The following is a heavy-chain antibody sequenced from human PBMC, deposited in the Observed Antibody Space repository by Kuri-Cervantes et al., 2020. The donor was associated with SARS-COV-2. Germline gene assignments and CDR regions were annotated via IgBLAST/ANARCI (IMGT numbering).Heavy chain of an antibody. Sequence: GESLKISCAASGFTFSSYAMHWVRQAPGKGLEWVAVISYDGSNKYYADSVKGRFTISRDNSKNTLYLQMNSLRAEDTAVYYCAEDRVGVQDFWGQGTLVTVSS. D-gene: IGHD2-21*01. J-gene: IGHJ4*02. V-gene: IGHV3-30-3*01. CDR1: GFTFSSYA. CDR3: AEDRVGVQDF. CDR2: ISYDGSNK.